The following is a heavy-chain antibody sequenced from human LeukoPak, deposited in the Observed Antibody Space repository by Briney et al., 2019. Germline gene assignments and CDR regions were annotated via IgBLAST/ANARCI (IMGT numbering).Heavy chain of an antibody. J-gene: IGHJ4*02. Sequence: PGGSLRLSCVASGFTFSDYYMSWIRQAPGKGLEWVSHISTSGTTMYYADSVKGRFTISRDNVKNSLYLQMSSLRAEDTAVYYCARVFSMIIVALDYWGQGTLVTVSS. D-gene: IGHD3-22*01. V-gene: IGHV3-11*01. CDR1: GFTFSDYY. CDR3: ARVFSMIIVALDY. CDR2: ISTSGTTM.